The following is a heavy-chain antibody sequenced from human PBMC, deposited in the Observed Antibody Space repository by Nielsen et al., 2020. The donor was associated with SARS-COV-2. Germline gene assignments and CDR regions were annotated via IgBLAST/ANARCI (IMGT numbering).Heavy chain of an antibody. CDR3: ARDLDGGAY. D-gene: IGHD3-10*01. CDR2: ISSSSSYI. CDR1: GSTFSSYS. Sequence: GESLKISCAASGSTFSSYSMNWVRQAPGKGLEWVSSISSSSSYIYYADSVKGRFTISRDNAKNSLYLQMNSLRAEDTAVYYCARDLDGGAYWGQGTLVTVSS. J-gene: IGHJ4*02. V-gene: IGHV3-21*01.